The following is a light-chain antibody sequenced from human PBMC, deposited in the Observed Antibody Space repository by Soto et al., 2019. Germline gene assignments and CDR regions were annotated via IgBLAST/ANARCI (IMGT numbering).Light chain of an antibody. CDR3: QSYDSSLSGYV. CDR2: GNS. J-gene: IGLJ1*01. V-gene: IGLV1-40*01. Sequence: QSVLTQPPSVSGAPGQRVTISCTGSSSNIGAGYDVHWYQQLPGTAPKLLIYGNSNRPSGVPDRFSGSKSGTSASLAITGXXXXXXADYYCQSYDSSLSGYVFGTGTKVTVL. CDR1: SSNIGAGYD.